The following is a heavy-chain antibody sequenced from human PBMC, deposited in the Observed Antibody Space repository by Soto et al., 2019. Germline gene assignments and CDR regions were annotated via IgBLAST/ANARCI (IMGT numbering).Heavy chain of an antibody. J-gene: IGHJ4*02. Sequence: SETLSLTCTVSGGSISSGGYYWSWIRQHPGKGLEWIGYIYYSGSTYYNPSLKSRVTISVDTSKNQFSLKLSSVTAADTAVYYCARADPGDYVLFDYWGQGTLVTVSS. V-gene: IGHV4-31*03. CDR2: IYYSGST. CDR3: ARADPGDYVLFDY. D-gene: IGHD4-17*01. CDR1: GGSISSGGYY.